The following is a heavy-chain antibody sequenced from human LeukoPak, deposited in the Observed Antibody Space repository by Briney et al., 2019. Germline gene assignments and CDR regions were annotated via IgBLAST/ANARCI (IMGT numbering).Heavy chain of an antibody. CDR1: GYSISSGYY. D-gene: IGHD3-3*01. CDR2: IYHSGST. CDR3: ATTPTYYDFWSGLVGYFDY. V-gene: IGHV4-38-2*02. Sequence: SETLSLTCTVSGYSISSGYYWGWIRQPPGKGLEGIGSIYHSGSTYYNPSLKSRVTISVDTSKNQFSLKLSSVTAADTAVYYCATTPTYYDFWSGLVGYFDYWGQGTLVTVSS. J-gene: IGHJ4*02.